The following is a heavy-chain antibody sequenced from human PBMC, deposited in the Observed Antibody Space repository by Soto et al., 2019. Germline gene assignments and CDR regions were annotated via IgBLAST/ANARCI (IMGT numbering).Heavy chain of an antibody. Sequence: TLSLTCTVSGGSISSYYWSWIRQPPGKGLEWIGYIYYSGSTNYNPSLKSRVTISVDTSKNQFSLKLSSVTAADTAVYYCATGATVTTKPYYYYMDVWGKGTTVTVSS. V-gene: IGHV4-59*01. D-gene: IGHD4-17*01. J-gene: IGHJ6*03. CDR2: IYYSGST. CDR3: ATGATVTTKPYYYYMDV. CDR1: GGSISSYY.